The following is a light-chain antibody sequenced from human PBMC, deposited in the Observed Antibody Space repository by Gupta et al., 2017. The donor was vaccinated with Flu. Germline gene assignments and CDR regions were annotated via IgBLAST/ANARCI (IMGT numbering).Light chain of an antibody. CDR2: APS. Sequence: EVVLTHPPVPLSASPGTTATLTCRASHSVSSNLAWYQQIPGQAPRLLIYAPSTRATGIPARFSGSGSGTEFTLTISSLRSEDIGVYYCQQYEHWPLTFGQGTLLEIK. V-gene: IGKV3-15*01. J-gene: IGKJ5*01. CDR1: HSVSSN. CDR3: QQYEHWPLT.